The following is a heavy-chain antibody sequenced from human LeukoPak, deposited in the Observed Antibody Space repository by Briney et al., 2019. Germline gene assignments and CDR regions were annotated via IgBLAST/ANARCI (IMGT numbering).Heavy chain of an antibody. Sequence: GGSLRLSCAASGFTFRSYWMHWVCQAPGKGLVWVSRISNDGSTINYADTVRGRFTISRDNVNNTLYLQMNSLRAEDTAVYYCAPNWFDPWGQGTLVTVSS. J-gene: IGHJ5*02. CDR1: GFTFRSYW. V-gene: IGHV3-74*01. CDR2: ISNDGSTI. CDR3: APNWFDP.